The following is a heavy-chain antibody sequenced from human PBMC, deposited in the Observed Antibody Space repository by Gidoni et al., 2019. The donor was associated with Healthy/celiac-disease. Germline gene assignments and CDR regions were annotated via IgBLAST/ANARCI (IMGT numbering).Heavy chain of an antibody. CDR2: ISAYNGNT. Sequence: QVQLVQSGAEVKKPGASVKVSCKASGYTFTSYGISWVRQAPGQGLEWMGWISAYNGNTNYAQKLQGRVTMTTDTSTSTAYMELRSLRSDDTAVYYCARGLGYFDWLFTYYYYYGMDVWGQGTTVTVSS. CDR3: ARGLGYFDWLFTYYYYYGMDV. J-gene: IGHJ6*02. V-gene: IGHV1-18*04. D-gene: IGHD3-9*01. CDR1: GYTFTSYG.